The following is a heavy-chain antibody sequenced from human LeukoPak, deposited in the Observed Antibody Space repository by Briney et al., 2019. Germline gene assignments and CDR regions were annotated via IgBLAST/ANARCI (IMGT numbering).Heavy chain of an antibody. CDR2: FDPEDGET. CDR3: ASLRGVAFDY. CDR1: GYTLTELS. D-gene: IGHD3-10*01. V-gene: IGHV1-24*01. J-gene: IGHJ4*02. Sequence: ASVKVSCKVSGYTLTELSMHWVRQAPGKGLEWMGGFDPEDGETIYAQKFQGRVTMTEETSTDTAYMELSSLRSEDTAVYYCASLRGVAFDYWGQGTLVTVSS.